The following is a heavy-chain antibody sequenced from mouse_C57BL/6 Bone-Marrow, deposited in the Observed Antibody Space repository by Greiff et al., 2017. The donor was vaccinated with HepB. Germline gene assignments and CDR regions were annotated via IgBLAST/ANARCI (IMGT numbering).Heavy chain of an antibody. CDR1: GFSLTSYG. Sequence: QVQLKESGPGLVAPSQSLSITCTVSGFSLTSYGVDWVRQSPGKGLEWLGVIWGVGSTNYNSALKSRLSISKDNSKSQVFLQMNSLQTDDTAMYYCVYYDYDGIAYWGQGTLVTVSA. D-gene: IGHD2-4*01. J-gene: IGHJ3*01. V-gene: IGHV2-6*01. CDR2: IWGVGST. CDR3: VYYDYDGIAY.